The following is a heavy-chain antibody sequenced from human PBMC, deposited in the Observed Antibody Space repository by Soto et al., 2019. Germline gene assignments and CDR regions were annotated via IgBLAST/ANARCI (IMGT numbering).Heavy chain of an antibody. D-gene: IGHD3-22*01. J-gene: IGHJ6*02. CDR2: ISGSGGST. Sequence: PGGSLRLSCAASGFTFSSYAMSWVRQAPGKGLEWVSAISGSGGSTYYADSVKGRFTISRDNSKNTLYLQMNSLRAEDTAVYYCAKDYYDSSGPPSGMDVWGQGTTVTVSS. V-gene: IGHV3-23*01. CDR1: GFTFSSYA. CDR3: AKDYYDSSGPPSGMDV.